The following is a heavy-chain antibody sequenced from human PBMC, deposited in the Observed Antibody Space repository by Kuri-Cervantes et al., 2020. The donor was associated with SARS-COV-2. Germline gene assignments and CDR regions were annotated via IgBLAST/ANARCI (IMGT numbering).Heavy chain of an antibody. D-gene: IGHD2-21*01. CDR1: GFTFSSYG. Sequence: LSLTCAASGFTFSSYGMHWVRQAPGKGLEWVAVIWYDGSNKYYADSVKGRFTISRDNAKNSLYLQMNSLRDEDTAVYYCAREGCGGDCYDYWGQGTLVTVSS. V-gene: IGHV3-33*01. CDR3: AREGCGGDCYDY. J-gene: IGHJ4*02. CDR2: IWYDGSNK.